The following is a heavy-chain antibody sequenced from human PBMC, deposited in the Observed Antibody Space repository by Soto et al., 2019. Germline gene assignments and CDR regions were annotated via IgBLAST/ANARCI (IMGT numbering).Heavy chain of an antibody. CDR2: IYYSGST. CDR3: ARASSSWYGYYYYYGMDV. CDR1: GGSISSSSYY. Sequence: ASETLSLTCTVSGGSISSSSYYWGWIRQPPGKGLEWIGNIYYSGSTNYNPSLKSRVTISVDTSKNQFSMKLSSVTAADTAVYYCARASSSWYGYYYYYGMDVWGQGTTVTVSS. V-gene: IGHV4-39*07. D-gene: IGHD6-13*01. J-gene: IGHJ6*02.